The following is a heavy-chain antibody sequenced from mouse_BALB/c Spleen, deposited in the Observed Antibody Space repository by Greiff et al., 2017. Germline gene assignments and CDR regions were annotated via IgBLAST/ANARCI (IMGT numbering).Heavy chain of an antibody. V-gene: IGHV1-4*01. Sequence: VQLQQSGAELARPGASVKMSCKASGYTFTSYTMHWVKQRPGQGLEWIGYINPSSGYTNYNQKFKDKATLTADKSSSTAYMQLSSLTSEDSAVYYCARGMIREAWFAYWGQGTLVTVSA. J-gene: IGHJ3*01. D-gene: IGHD2-4*01. CDR3: ARGMIREAWFAY. CDR2: INPSSGYT. CDR1: GYTFTSYT.